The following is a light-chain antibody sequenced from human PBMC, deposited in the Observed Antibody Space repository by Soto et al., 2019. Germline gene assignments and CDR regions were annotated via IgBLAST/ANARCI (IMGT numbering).Light chain of an antibody. CDR1: STDVGGHYY. CDR3: TSYTSTNSYVA. J-gene: IGLJ2*01. Sequence: QSALTQPASVSGSPGQSITISCTGTSTDVGGHYYVSWYQQHPGKAPKLIIYDVTDRPSGVSHRFSGSKSGNTASLTISGLQAEDEADYYCTSYTSTNSYVAVGRGTQLTVL. CDR2: DVT. V-gene: IGLV2-14*03.